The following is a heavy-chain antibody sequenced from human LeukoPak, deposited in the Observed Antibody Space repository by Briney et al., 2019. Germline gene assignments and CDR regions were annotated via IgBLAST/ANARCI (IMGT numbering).Heavy chain of an antibody. CDR3: ARTDYGDNGYYFDY. Sequence: GGSLRLSCAASGFTFSSYGMHWVRQAPGKGLEWVSYISSSGTTIYYADSVKGRFTISRDNAKNSLYLQMNSLRAEDTAVYYCARTDYGDNGYYFDYWGQGTLVTVSS. V-gene: IGHV3-48*04. CDR1: GFTFSSYG. D-gene: IGHD4-23*01. CDR2: ISSSGTTI. J-gene: IGHJ4*02.